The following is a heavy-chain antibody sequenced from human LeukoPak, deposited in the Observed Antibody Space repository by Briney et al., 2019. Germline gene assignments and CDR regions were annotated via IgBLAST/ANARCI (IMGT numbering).Heavy chain of an antibody. J-gene: IGHJ3*02. CDR3: ASEEGGQWLVIEAFDI. V-gene: IGHV1-69*04. Sequence: ASVKVSCKASGGTFSSYAISWVRQAPGQGLEWMGRIIPILGIANYAQKFQGRVTITADKSTSTAYMELSSLRSEDTAVYYCASEEGGQWLVIEAFDIWGQGTMVTVSS. CDR1: GGTFSSYA. D-gene: IGHD6-19*01. CDR2: IIPILGIA.